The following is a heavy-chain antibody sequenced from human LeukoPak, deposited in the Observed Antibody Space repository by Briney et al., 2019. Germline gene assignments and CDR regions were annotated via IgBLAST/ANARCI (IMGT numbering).Heavy chain of an antibody. Sequence: SETLSLTCTVSGGSISSYYWSWIRQPPGKGLEWIGYIYYSGSTNYNPSLKSRVTISVDTSKNQFSLKLSSVTAADTAVYYCARHDGYCSSTSCFPYYYYYGMDVWGQGTTVTVSS. CDR2: IYYSGST. CDR1: GGSISSYY. CDR3: ARHDGYCSSTSCFPYYYYYGMDV. J-gene: IGHJ6*02. D-gene: IGHD2-2*01. V-gene: IGHV4-59*08.